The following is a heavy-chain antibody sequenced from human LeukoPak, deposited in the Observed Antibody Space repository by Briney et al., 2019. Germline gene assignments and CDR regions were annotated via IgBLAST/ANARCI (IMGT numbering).Heavy chain of an antibody. CDR2: ISYIGST. Sequence: SETLSLTCAVSDDSFSSHYWTWIRQPPGKGLEWIGYISYIGSTNYNPSLKSRVTISIDTSKNQFSLKLSSVTAADTAVYFCARDLVTVTKGFDVWGQGTMVSVSS. CDR1: DDSFSSHY. CDR3: ARDLVTVTKGFDV. V-gene: IGHV4-59*11. D-gene: IGHD4-17*01. J-gene: IGHJ3*01.